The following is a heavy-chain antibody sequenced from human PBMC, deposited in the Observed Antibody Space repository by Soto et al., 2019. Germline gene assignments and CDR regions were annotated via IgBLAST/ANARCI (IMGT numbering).Heavy chain of an antibody. D-gene: IGHD2-15*01. V-gene: IGHV1-18*01. Sequence: QVPLVQSGAEVKKPGASVKVSCKASGYTFTSYGISWVRQAPGQGLEWMGWISAYNGNTNYAQKLQGRVTMTTDTSTSTAYMELRSLRSDDTAVYYCARISPGDLAEGANWFDPWGQGTLVTVSS. J-gene: IGHJ5*02. CDR3: ARISPGDLAEGANWFDP. CDR2: ISAYNGNT. CDR1: GYTFTSYG.